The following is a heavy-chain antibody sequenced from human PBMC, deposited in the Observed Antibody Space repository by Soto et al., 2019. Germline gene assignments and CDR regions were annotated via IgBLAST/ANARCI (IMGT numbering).Heavy chain of an antibody. V-gene: IGHV4-61*08. CDR3: TGAYYDINGYSLDP. Sequence: SQTMSLTCAVSGGSISSGGYSWSWIRQPPGKGLEWIGYIYYGGSINYNPSLKSRVIISVDTAKNQFSLRLSSVTAADTAVYYCTGAYYDINGYSLDPWGQGTSVTVSS. D-gene: IGHD3-22*01. CDR2: IYYGGSI. CDR1: GGSISSGGYS. J-gene: IGHJ5*02.